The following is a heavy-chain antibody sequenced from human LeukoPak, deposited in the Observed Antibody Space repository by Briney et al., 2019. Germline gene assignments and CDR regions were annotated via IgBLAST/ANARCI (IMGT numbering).Heavy chain of an antibody. CDR2: ITASGTIT. D-gene: IGHD3-10*02. CDR3: AELGITMIGGV. Sequence: PGGSLRLSRAASGFTFSSYGMSCVREAPGKGLEWISYITASGTITHYADSVEGRFTISRDNAKNSLYLQMNSLRAEDTAVYYCAELGITMIGGVWGKGTTVTISS. V-gene: IGHV3-48*04. CDR1: GFTFSSYG. J-gene: IGHJ6*04.